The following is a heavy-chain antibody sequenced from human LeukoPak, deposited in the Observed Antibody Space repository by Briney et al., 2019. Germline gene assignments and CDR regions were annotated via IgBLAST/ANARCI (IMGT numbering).Heavy chain of an antibody. J-gene: IGHJ4*02. CDR3: ATDRGYSGYGTFDY. D-gene: IGHD5-12*01. Sequence: ESRRLSCAASGFTFSDFALAWVRQAPGKGLEWVSTISGDGDTTYYADSVKGRFTISRDDSTDTLYLQMNSLRAEDSALYYCATDRGYSGYGTFDYWGQGTLVSVSS. CDR2: ISGDGDTT. CDR1: GFTFSDFA. V-gene: IGHV3-23*01.